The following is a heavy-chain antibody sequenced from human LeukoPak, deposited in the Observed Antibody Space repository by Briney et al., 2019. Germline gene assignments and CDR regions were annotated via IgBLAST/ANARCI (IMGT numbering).Heavy chain of an antibody. CDR2: ISGSGGST. J-gene: IGHJ4*02. CDR3: AKDKVRGVIPYYCDY. D-gene: IGHD3-10*01. V-gene: IGHV3-23*01. CDR1: GFTFSSYA. Sequence: GGSLRLPCAASGFTFSSYAMSWVRQAPGKGLEWVSAISGSGGSTYYADSVKGRFTISRDNSKNTLYLQMNSLRAEDTAVYYCAKDKVRGVIPYYCDYWGQGTLVTVSS.